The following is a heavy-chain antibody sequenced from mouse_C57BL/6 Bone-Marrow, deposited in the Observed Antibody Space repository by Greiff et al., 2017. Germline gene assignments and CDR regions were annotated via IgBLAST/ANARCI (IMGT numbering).Heavy chain of an antibody. J-gene: IGHJ1*03. V-gene: IGHV14-4*01. CDR3: TTITTVVATNFDV. CDR2: IDPENGDT. CDR1: GFNIKDDY. Sequence: EVMLVESGAELVRPGASVKLSCTASGFNIKDDYMHWVKQRPEQGLEWIGWIDPENGDTEYASKFQGKATITADTSSNTAYLQLSSLTSEDTAVYYCTTITTVVATNFDVWGTGTTVTVSS. D-gene: IGHD1-1*01.